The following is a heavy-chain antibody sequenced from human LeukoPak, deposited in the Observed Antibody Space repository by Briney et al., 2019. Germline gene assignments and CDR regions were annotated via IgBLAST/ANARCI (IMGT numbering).Heavy chain of an antibody. Sequence: GASVKVSCKASGYTFTNYAMVWLRQAPEQGLGWMGWINTDTRNPTYAQGFTGRFVFSLDTSVSTAYLQINNLEADDTAVYYCARPTGHCSTISCYPHYWGQGTLVTVSS. D-gene: IGHD2-2*01. CDR2: INTDTRNP. V-gene: IGHV7-4-1*02. CDR1: GYTFTNYA. J-gene: IGHJ4*02. CDR3: ARPTGHCSTISCYPHY.